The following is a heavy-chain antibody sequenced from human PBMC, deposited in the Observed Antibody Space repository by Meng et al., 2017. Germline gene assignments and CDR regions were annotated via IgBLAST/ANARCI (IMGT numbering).Heavy chain of an antibody. V-gene: IGHV7-4-1*02. D-gene: IGHD1-26*01. CDR1: GYTFTNYA. J-gene: IGHJ3*02. CDR3: ASFIVGATGRLWGAFDI. CDR2: INTNTGNP. Sequence: ASVKVSCKASGYTFTNYAMNWVRQAPGQGLEWMGWINTNTGNPTYAQGFTGRFVFSLDTSVSTAYLQISSLKAEDTAVYYCASFIVGATGRLWGAFDIWGQGTMVTVSS.